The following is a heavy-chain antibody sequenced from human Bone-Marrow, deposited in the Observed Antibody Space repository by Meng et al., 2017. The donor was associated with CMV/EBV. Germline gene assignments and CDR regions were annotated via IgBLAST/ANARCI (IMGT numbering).Heavy chain of an antibody. CDR3: ARVVYYGSGSYFDY. D-gene: IGHD3-10*01. CDR1: GGSLRGRNW. CDR2: ICHSGST. J-gene: IGHJ4*02. Sequence: VSGGSLRGRNWWSWVRQPPGRGLEWIGEICHSGSTTYNPSLKIRVTISVDKSKSQFSLKVSSVTAADTAVYYCARVVYYGSGSYFDYWGQGILVTVSS. V-gene: IGHV4-4*02.